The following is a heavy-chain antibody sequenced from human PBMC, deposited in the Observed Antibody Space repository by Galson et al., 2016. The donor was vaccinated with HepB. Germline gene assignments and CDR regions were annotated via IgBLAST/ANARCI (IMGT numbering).Heavy chain of an antibody. CDR3: ASSPAYFWSGPYFSKYYYYGMDV. CDR1: GFTFSSYS. J-gene: IGHJ6*02. V-gene: IGHV3-48*02. D-gene: IGHD3-3*01. CDR2: ISSSSSTI. Sequence: SLRLSCAASGFTFSSYSMNWVRQAPGKGLEWVSYISSSSSTIYYADSVKGRFTISRDNAKNSLYLQMNSLRDEDTAVYYCASSPAYFWSGPYFSKYYYYGMDVWGQGTTVTVSS.